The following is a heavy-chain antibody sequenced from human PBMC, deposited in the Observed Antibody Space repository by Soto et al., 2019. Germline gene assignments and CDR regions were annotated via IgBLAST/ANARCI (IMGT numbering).Heavy chain of an antibody. CDR3: AREGGIVVVTAKGLDY. D-gene: IGHD2-21*02. Sequence: VQLVESGGGLVKPGGSLRLSCAASGFTFSSYSMNWVRQAPGKGLEWVSSISSSSSYIYYADSVKGRFTISRDNAKNSLYLQMNSLRAEDTAVYYCAREGGIVVVTAKGLDYWGQGTLVTVSS. V-gene: IGHV3-21*01. J-gene: IGHJ4*02. CDR2: ISSSSSYI. CDR1: GFTFSSYS.